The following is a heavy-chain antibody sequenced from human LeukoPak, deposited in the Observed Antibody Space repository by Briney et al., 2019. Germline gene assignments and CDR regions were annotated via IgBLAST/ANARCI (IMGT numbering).Heavy chain of an antibody. CDR1: GFSFSSYS. Sequence: GGSLRLSCAASGFSFSSYSMDWVRQAPGKGLEWVSYISSSGSYIYDADSVKGRFTISRDNAKNSLYLQMNSLRAEDTAVYYCAVYSGGFANWAQGTLVTVS. CDR3: AVYSGGFAN. CDR2: ISSSGSYI. D-gene: IGHD6-19*01. V-gene: IGHV3-21*01. J-gene: IGHJ4*02.